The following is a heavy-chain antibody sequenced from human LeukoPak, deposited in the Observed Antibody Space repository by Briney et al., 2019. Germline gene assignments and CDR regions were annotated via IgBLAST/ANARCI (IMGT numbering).Heavy chain of an antibody. V-gene: IGHV4-39*07. CDR3: AGPDRTIFGGVGY. J-gene: IGHJ4*02. CDR1: GGSISSSSYY. D-gene: IGHD3-3*01. Sequence: SETLSLTCTVSGGSISSSSYYWGWIRQPPGKGLEWIGSIYYSGSTYYNPSLKSRVTISVDTSKNQFSLKLSSVTAADTAVYYCAGPDRTIFGGVGYWGQGTLVTVSS. CDR2: IYYSGST.